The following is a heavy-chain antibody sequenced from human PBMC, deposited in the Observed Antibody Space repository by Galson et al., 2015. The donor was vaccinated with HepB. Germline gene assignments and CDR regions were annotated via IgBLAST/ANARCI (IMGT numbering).Heavy chain of an antibody. D-gene: IGHD6-19*01. CDR2: ISSNGDST. J-gene: IGHJ4*02. Sequence: SLRLSCAASGFTFNDYAMHWVRQAPGKGLEYVSGISSNGDSTYYTDSVKGRFTISRDDSKSTLYLQMSGLRAEDTAVYYCVKDRGRGIAVAGTFDYWGQGTLVTVSS. CDR1: GFTFNDYA. V-gene: IGHV3-64D*06. CDR3: VKDRGRGIAVAGTFDY.